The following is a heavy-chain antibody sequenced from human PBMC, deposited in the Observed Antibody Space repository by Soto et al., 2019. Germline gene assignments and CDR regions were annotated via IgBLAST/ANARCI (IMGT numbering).Heavy chain of an antibody. CDR3: GGRGVRAAATIGNDP. Sequence: QLQLQESGPGVVKPSETLSLTCSVSGDAISSGSYYWGWIRQTPGRGLEWIGSMYYGGTTYSNPSLESRVAISAATTNIQFSLRLTSVTGAETAVKYCGGRGVRAAATIGNDPWGQGTLVTVSS. V-gene: IGHV4-39*01. J-gene: IGHJ5*02. CDR2: MYYGGTT. D-gene: IGHD6-13*01. CDR1: GDAISSGSYY.